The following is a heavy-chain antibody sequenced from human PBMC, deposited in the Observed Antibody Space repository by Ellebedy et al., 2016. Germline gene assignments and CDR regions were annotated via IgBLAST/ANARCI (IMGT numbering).Heavy chain of an antibody. CDR1: GYTFTSYG. CDR2: ISAYNGNT. V-gene: IGHV1-18*01. D-gene: IGHD3-16*01. J-gene: IGHJ4*02. Sequence: ASVKVSCKASGYTFTSYGINWVRQAPGQGLEWMGWISAYNGNTNYAQKLQGRVTMTRDTSTSTAYMELRSLRSDDTAVYFCARAPHSSMITFGGVSALFDYWGQGTLVTVSS. CDR3: ARAPHSSMITFGGVSALFDY.